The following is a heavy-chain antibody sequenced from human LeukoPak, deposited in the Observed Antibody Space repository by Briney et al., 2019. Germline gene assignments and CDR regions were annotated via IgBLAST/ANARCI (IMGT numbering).Heavy chain of an antibody. CDR1: GYTFTIFD. J-gene: IGHJ6*02. CDR2: INPKTGDT. D-gene: IGHD3-3*01. V-gene: IGHV1-8*01. Sequence: RASVKVSCKASGYTFTIFDINWVRQAPGQGLEWVGWINPKTGDTVYARNFQGRVTMTRDTSIGTAYMELNSLRSEDTAVYYCAQGAIFGVPTRGYGMDVWGQGTSVTVSS. CDR3: AQGAIFGVPTRGYGMDV.